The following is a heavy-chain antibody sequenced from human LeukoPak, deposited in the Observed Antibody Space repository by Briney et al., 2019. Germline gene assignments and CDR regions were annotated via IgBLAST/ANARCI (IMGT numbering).Heavy chain of an antibody. V-gene: IGHV4-61*05. Sequence: SETLSLTCTVSGGSISSSTYYWGWIRQPPGKGLEWIGYIYYSGSTNYNPSLKSRVTISVDTSKNQFSLKLSSVTAADTAVYYCARVAVAKSYYYYYMDVWGKGTTVTISS. J-gene: IGHJ6*03. CDR1: GGSISSSTYY. D-gene: IGHD6-19*01. CDR3: ARVAVAKSYYYYYMDV. CDR2: IYYSGST.